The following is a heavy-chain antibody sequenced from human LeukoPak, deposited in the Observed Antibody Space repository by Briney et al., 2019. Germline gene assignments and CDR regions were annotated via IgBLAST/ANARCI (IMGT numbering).Heavy chain of an antibody. V-gene: IGHV3-53*01. D-gene: IGHD3-16*01. CDR2: IHSGGST. CDR1: GGSFSGYY. J-gene: IGHJ4*02. Sequence: ETLSLTCAVYGGSFSGYYWSWIRQAPGKGLEWVSVIHSGGSTYYADSVKGRFTISRDNSKNTLYLQMNSLRAEDTAVYYCARGDDYVFNYWGQGTLVTVSS. CDR3: ARGDDYVFNY.